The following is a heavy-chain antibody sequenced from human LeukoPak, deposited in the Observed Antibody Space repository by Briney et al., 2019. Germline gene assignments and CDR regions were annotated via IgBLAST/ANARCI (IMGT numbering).Heavy chain of an antibody. J-gene: IGHJ4*02. Sequence: ASVKVSCKASGGTFSSYAISWVRQAPGQGLEWMGGIIPIFGTANYAQKFQGRVTITADESTSTAYMELSSLGSEDTAVYYCARAKYYDYVWGSYRYTGIGYWGQGTLVTVSS. D-gene: IGHD3-16*02. V-gene: IGHV1-69*13. CDR2: IIPIFGTA. CDR1: GGTFSSYA. CDR3: ARAKYYDYVWGSYRYTGIGY.